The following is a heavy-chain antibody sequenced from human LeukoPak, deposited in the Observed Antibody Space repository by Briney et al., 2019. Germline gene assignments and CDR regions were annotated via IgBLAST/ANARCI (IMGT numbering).Heavy chain of an antibody. V-gene: IGHV4-30-4*01. Sequence: SETLSPTCTVSGGSISSGDYYWSWIRQPPGKGLEWIGYIYYSGSTYYNPSLKSRVTISVDTSKNQFSLKLTSMTAADTAVYYCARAYISSSRFDYWGQGTLVTVSS. CDR2: IYYSGST. CDR1: GGSISSGDYY. D-gene: IGHD6-13*01. CDR3: ARAYISSSRFDY. J-gene: IGHJ4*02.